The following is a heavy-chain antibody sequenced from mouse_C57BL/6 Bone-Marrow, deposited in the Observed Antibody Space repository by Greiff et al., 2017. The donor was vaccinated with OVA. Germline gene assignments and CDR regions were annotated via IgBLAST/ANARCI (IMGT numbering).Heavy chain of an antibody. V-gene: IGHV1-81*01. CDR2: IYPRSGNT. CDR1: GYTFTSYG. J-gene: IGHJ1*03. D-gene: IGHD1-1*01. CDR3: ARTSFTTVVAHWYFDV. Sequence: VQLQQSGAELARPGASVKLSCKASGYTFTSYGISWVKQRTGQGLEWIGEIYPRSGNTYYNEKFKGKATLTADKSSSTAYMELRSLTSEDSAVYFGARTSFTTVVAHWYFDVWGTGTTVTVSS.